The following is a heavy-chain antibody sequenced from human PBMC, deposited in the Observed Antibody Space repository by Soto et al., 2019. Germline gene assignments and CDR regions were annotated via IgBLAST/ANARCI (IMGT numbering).Heavy chain of an antibody. CDR2: IYNSVNT. CDR3: ARGLLRFLEWPAREYYFDY. J-gene: IGHJ4*02. D-gene: IGHD3-3*01. CDR1: GGSISNNY. Sequence: SETLSLTCTVSGGSISNNYWSWIRQPPGKGLEWIGYIYNSVNTNYNPSLRSRVIISEDTSKNQFALQLSSVTTADTAVYYCARGLLRFLEWPAREYYFDYWGQGALVTVSS. V-gene: IGHV4-59*01.